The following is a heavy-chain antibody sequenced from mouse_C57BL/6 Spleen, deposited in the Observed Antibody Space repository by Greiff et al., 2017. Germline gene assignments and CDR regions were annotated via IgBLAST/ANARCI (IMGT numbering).Heavy chain of an antibody. Sequence: QVQLQQSGAELVKPGASVKLSCKASGYTFTEYTIHWVKQRSGQGLEWIGWFYPGSGSIKYNEKFKDKATLTADKSSSTVYMELSRLTSEDSAVYFCARHETPSYDGYYDYAMDYWGQGTSVTVSS. V-gene: IGHV1-62-2*01. CDR1: GYTFTEYT. D-gene: IGHD2-3*01. J-gene: IGHJ4*01. CDR3: ARHETPSYDGYYDYAMDY. CDR2: FYPGSGSI.